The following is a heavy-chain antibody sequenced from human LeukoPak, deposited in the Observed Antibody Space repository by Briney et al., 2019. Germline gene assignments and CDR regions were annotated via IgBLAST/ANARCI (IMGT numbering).Heavy chain of an antibody. V-gene: IGHV1-18*01. CDR3: AREFMDGGSSHRWLDP. CDR1: GYTFTSYG. CDR2: ISAYNGNT. Sequence: GASVKVSCKASGYTFTSYGISWVRQAPGQGLEWMGLISAYNGNTNYAQKLQGRVTMTTDTSTSTAYMELRSLRSDDTAVYYCAREFMDGGSSHRWLDPWGQGTLVTVSS. D-gene: IGHD2-15*01. J-gene: IGHJ5*02.